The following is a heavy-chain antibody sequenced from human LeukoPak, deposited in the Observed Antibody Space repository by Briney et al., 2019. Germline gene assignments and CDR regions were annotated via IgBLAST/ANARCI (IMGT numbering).Heavy chain of an antibody. V-gene: IGHV3-48*04. D-gene: IGHD3-10*01. J-gene: IGHJ4*02. Sequence: GGSLRLSCAASGFTFSSYWMTWVRQAPGKGLEWVSYISGTGETIHYADSVKGRFTISRDNAKSSLYLQMDSLRAEDTAVYYCASRLNYYNSGSYYNEGYWGQGTLVTVSS. CDR1: GFTFSSYW. CDR2: ISGTGETI. CDR3: ASRLNYYNSGSYYNEGY.